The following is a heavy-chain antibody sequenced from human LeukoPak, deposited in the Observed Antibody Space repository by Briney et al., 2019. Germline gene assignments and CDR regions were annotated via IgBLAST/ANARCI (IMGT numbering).Heavy chain of an antibody. D-gene: IGHD4-17*01. V-gene: IGHV1-8*01. CDR2: MNPNSGNT. Sequence: ASVKVSCKASGYTLTSYDINWVRQATGQGLEWMGWMNPNSGNTGYAQKFQGRVTMTRNTSISTAYMELSSLRSEDTAVYYCARSVTTVTTYFDYWGQGTLVTVSS. CDR1: GYTLTSYD. CDR3: ARSVTTVTTYFDY. J-gene: IGHJ4*02.